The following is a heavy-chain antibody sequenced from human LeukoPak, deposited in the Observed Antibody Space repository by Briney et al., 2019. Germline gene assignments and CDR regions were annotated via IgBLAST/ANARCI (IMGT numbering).Heavy chain of an antibody. V-gene: IGHV4-59*08. CDR1: GDSISSYY. J-gene: IGHJ5*02. D-gene: IGHD3-10*01. CDR2: IYYSGST. Sequence: SETLSLTCTVSGDSISSYYWSWIRQPPGKGLEWIGYIYYSGSTNYNPSLKSRVTISVDTSKNQFSLKLSSVTAADTAVYYCARLDRGVISSNWFDPWGQGTLVTVSS. CDR3: ARLDRGVISSNWFDP.